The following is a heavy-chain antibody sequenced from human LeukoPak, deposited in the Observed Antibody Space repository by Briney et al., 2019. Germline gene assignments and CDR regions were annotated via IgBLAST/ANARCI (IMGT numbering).Heavy chain of an antibody. J-gene: IGHJ6*03. CDR2: IYYSWST. V-gene: IGHV4-59*01. CDR3: ASATYYDFWSGPPYYYYYMDV. Sequence: SETLSLTCTVSGGSISSYYWSWIRQPPGKGLEWIGYIYYSWSTTYNPSLKSRVTISVDTSKNQFSLKLSSVTAADTAVYYCASATYYDFWSGPPYYYYYMDVWGKGTTVTVSS. D-gene: IGHD3-3*01. CDR1: GGSISSYY.